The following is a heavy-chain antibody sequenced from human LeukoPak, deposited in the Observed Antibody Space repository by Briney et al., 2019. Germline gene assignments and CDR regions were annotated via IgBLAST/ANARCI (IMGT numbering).Heavy chain of an antibody. CDR3: ARGQRGYGDCLFDY. V-gene: IGHV4-31*03. D-gene: IGHD4-17*01. CDR2: IYYSGST. Sequence: SETLSLTCTVSGGSISSGGYYGSWIRQHPGKGLEWVGYIYYSGSTYYNPSLKSRVTISVDTSKNQFSLKLSSVTAADTAVYYCARGQRGYGDCLFDYWGQGTLVTVSS. J-gene: IGHJ4*02. CDR1: GGSISSGGYY.